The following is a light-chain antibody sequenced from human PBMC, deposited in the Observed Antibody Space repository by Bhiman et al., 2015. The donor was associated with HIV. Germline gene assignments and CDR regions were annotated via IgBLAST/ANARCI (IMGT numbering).Light chain of an antibody. V-gene: IGLV2-8*01. CDR2: EVT. J-gene: IGLJ1*01. CDR1: SNDVGAYDY. CDR3: QAWDSSTARV. Sequence: QSALTQPPSASGSPGQSVTISCTGTSNDVGAYDYVSWYQHHPGKAPKLMIYEVTKRPSGIPERFSGSNSGNTATLTISGTQAMDEADYYCQAWDSSTARVFGTGTRVTVL.